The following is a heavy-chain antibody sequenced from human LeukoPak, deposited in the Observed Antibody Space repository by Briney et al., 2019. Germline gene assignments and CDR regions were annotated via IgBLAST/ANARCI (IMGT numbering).Heavy chain of an antibody. CDR1: GFTFSSYA. D-gene: IGHD6-13*01. J-gene: IGHJ4*02. Sequence: GGSLRLSCAASGFTFSSYAMHWVRQAPGKGLEWVAVISYDGSNKYYADSVKGRFTISRDNSKNTLYLQMNSLRAEDTAVYYCARGVPIAAAGEDSGELYYFDYWGQGTLVTVSS. CDR2: ISYDGSNK. V-gene: IGHV3-30*04. CDR3: ARGVPIAAAGEDSGELYYFDY.